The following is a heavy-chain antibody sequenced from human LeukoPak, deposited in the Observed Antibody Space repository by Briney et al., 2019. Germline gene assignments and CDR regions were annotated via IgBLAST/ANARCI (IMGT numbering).Heavy chain of an antibody. CDR1: GGTFSSYA. V-gene: IGHV1-69*05. CDR2: IIPIFGTA. J-gene: IGHJ5*02. CDR3: ARSQEEIRDYDFWSGINWFDP. D-gene: IGHD3-3*01. Sequence: ASVKVSCKASGGTFSSYAISWVRQAPGQGLEWMGGIIPIFGTANYAQKFQGRDTITTDESTSTAYMELSSLRSEGTAVYYCARSQEEIRDYDFWSGINWFDPWGQGTLVTVSS.